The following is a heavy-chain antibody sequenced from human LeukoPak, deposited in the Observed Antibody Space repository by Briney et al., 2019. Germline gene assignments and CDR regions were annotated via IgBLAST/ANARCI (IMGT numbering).Heavy chain of an antibody. Sequence: SETLSLTCTVSGGSISSGGYYWSWIRQHPGKGLEWIGYIYYSGSTYYNPSLKSRVTISVDTSKNQFSLKLSSVTAADTAVYYCASERDGYNQGLDYWGQGTLFTVSS. V-gene: IGHV4-31*03. D-gene: IGHD5-24*01. CDR3: ASERDGYNQGLDY. CDR1: GGSISSGGYY. CDR2: IYYSGST. J-gene: IGHJ4*02.